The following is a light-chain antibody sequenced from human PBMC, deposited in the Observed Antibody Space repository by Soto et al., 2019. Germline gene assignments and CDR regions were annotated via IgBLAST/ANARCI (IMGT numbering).Light chain of an antibody. J-gene: IGKJ1*01. CDR1: QSISRG. CDR3: QHYSLVWS. CDR2: DAS. V-gene: IGKV1-5*01. Sequence: DIQMTQSPSTLSASVGDRVTITCRASQSISRGLAWYQRKPGKAPNLLIYDASTLESGVPSRFSGSGSGTESTLTISSLPHDDFTTYYCQHYSLVWSFGQGTKVEVK.